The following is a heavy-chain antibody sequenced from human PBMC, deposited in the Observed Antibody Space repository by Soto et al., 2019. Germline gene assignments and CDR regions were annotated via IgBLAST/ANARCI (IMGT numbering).Heavy chain of an antibody. CDR1: GFTFNNAW. CDR2: SKTKTDDGAT. D-gene: IGHD1-26*01. V-gene: IGHV3-15*01. J-gene: IGHJ4*02. Sequence: EVQLVESGGGLVEPGGSLRLSCAASGFTFNNAWMSWVRQAPGKGLEWVGRSKTKTDDGATDYAAPVKGRFTISRDTSKNTLYLQMNTLKTEDTAVYYCTTEGGPRFTYWGQGTLVTVSS. CDR3: TTEGGPRFTY.